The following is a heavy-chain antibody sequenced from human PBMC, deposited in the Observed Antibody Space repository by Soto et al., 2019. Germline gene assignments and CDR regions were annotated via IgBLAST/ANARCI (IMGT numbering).Heavy chain of an antibody. D-gene: IGHD1-26*01. CDR2: IYTSGST. CDR3: ARDLSGSYDY. CDR1: AGCISSYY. V-gene: IGHV4-4*07. Sequence: XGTLSLPCPVSAGCISSYYWSWIRQPAGKGLEWIGRIYTSGSTNYHPSLKSRVTMSVDTSKNQFSLKLSSVTAAETAVYYFARDLSGSYDYWGKGTQVTVSS. J-gene: IGHJ4*02.